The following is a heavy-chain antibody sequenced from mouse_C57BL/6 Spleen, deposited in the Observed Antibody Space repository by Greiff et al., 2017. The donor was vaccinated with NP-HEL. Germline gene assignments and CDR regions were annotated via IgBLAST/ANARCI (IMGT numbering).Heavy chain of an antibody. CDR3: ARRHYGSSYQSAYFDY. Sequence: QVQLQQPGAELVMPGASVKLSCKASGYTFTSYWMHWVKQRPGQGLEWIGEIDPSDSYTNYNQKFQGKSTLTVDNSSSTAYMQLSSLTSEDAAVYYCARRHYGSSYQSAYFDYWGQGTTLTVSS. V-gene: IGHV1-69*01. J-gene: IGHJ2*01. CDR2: IDPSDSYT. D-gene: IGHD1-1*01. CDR1: GYTFTSYW.